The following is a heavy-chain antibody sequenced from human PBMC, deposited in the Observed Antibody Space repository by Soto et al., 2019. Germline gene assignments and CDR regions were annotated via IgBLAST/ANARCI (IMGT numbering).Heavy chain of an antibody. CDR3: ARDADASGWYHYGMDI. J-gene: IGHJ6*02. CDR1: GFSLSPYW. D-gene: IGHD6-19*01. Sequence: GGSLRLSCAASGFSLSPYWMNWVRQAPGKGLEWVANIKKDGSEKYYVDSVKGRFFISRDNAKNSLYLQLNSLRAEDTAVYYCARDADASGWYHYGMDIWGQGTLVTVS. V-gene: IGHV3-7*01. CDR2: IKKDGSEK.